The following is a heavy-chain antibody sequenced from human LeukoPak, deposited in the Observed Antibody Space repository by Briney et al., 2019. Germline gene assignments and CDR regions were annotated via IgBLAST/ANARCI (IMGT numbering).Heavy chain of an antibody. V-gene: IGHV3-21*01. CDR3: ARDLGSGSYYPNAFDI. J-gene: IGHJ3*02. Sequence: PSETLSLTCAVYGGSFSGYSFTWIRQPPGKGLEWVSSISSSSSYIYYADSVKGRFTISRDNAKNSLYLQMNSLRAEDTAVYYCARDLGSGSYYPNAFDIWGQGTMVTVSS. CDR1: GGSFSGYS. CDR2: ISSSSSYI. D-gene: IGHD1-26*01.